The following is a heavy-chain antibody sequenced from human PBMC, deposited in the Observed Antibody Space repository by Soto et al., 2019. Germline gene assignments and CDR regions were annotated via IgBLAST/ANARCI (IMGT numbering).Heavy chain of an antibody. V-gene: IGHV4-34*01. J-gene: IGHJ6*02. CDR2: IDHGGYT. D-gene: IGHD6-19*01. CDR1: GGSFSGHS. CDR3: ARGKGSSSGWGNYYYYGMDV. Sequence: SEKLSPTCAVYGGSFSGHSWTWIRQPPGKGLEWIGEIDHGGYTNYNPSLKSRVTISVDTSKKQFSVKLSSVTAADTAVYHCARGKGSSSGWGNYYYYGMDVWGQVTTVT.